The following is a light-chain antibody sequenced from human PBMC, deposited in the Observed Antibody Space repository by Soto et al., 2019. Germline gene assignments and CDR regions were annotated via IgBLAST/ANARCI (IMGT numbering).Light chain of an antibody. Sequence: QPVLPQPPSVSGAPGQRVTISCTESSSNIGAGYDVHWYQQLPGTAPKLLIYGNTNRPSGVPDRFSGSKSGTSASLAITGLQAEDEADYYCQSYDSSLSAWVFGGGTKVTVL. J-gene: IGLJ3*02. CDR2: GNT. V-gene: IGLV1-40*01. CDR3: QSYDSSLSAWV. CDR1: SSNIGAGYD.